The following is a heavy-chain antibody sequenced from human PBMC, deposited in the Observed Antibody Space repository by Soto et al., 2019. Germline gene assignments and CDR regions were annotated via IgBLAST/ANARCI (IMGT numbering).Heavy chain of an antibody. CDR3: ARVLPAHGVTYGALNYVDL. V-gene: IGHV1-69*12. J-gene: IGHJ5*02. CDR1: GGTFSNYA. D-gene: IGHD2-8*01. CDR2: IIVLFDTT. Sequence: QVQLMQSGAEVKKPGSSVRVSCRASGGTFSNYAFSWVRQAPGQGIEWVGGIIVLFDTTDYAQKFRGRLTVTADESTSTGSKDLSRLKSEDTAVYCCARVLPAHGVTYGALNYVDLWRQGTLVTVSS.